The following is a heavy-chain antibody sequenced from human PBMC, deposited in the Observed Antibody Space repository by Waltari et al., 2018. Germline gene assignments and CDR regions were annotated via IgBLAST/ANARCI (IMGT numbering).Heavy chain of an antibody. CDR2: VDPEDGET. V-gene: IGHV1-69-2*01. D-gene: IGHD1-26*01. J-gene: IGHJ4*02. Sequence: EVQLVQSGAEVKKPGATVKIPCKVSGSTFTDSYMPWVQQAPGKGLEWMGLVDPEDGETIYAEKFQGRVTITADTSTDTAYMELSSLRSEDTAVYYCATLGSYSEPLFDYWGQGTLVTVSS. CDR3: ATLGSYSEPLFDY. CDR1: GSTFTDSY.